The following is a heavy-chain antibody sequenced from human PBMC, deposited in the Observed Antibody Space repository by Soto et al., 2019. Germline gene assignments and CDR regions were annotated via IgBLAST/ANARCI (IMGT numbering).Heavy chain of an antibody. Sequence: TLSLTCAVSGYSISSGYYWGWIRQPPGKGLEWIGSIYHSGYTYYNPSLKSRVNISIDRSRNQFCLRLTSVTAADTAIYYCSRASRLEKMATINGFQYWGQGTLVTVSS. CDR3: SRASRLEKMATINGFQY. J-gene: IGHJ4*02. D-gene: IGHD3-16*01. CDR1: GYSISSGYY. CDR2: IYHSGYT. V-gene: IGHV4-38-2*01.